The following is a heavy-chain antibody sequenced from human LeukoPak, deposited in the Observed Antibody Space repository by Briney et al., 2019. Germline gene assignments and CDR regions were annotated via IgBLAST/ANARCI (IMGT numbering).Heavy chain of an antibody. CDR3: ARALGYCSSTSCLPDAFDI. CDR2: LCSNSSYI. D-gene: IGHD2-2*01. CDR1: GFPLCRYA. J-gene: IGHJ3*02. Sequence: KPGGSLRLSFAASGFPLCRYAMNWVRQAPGKGLEWVSFLCSNSSYIYYADSVKGRFTISRDNAKNSLYLQMNSLRAEDTAVYYCARALGYCSSTSCLPDAFDIWGQGTMVTVSS. V-gene: IGHV3-21*01.